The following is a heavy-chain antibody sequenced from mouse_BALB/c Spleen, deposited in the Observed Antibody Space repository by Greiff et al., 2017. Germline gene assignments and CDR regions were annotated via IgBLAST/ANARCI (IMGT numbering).Heavy chain of an antibody. CDR2: IRNKANGSTT. CDR1: GFTFTDYY. D-gene: IGHD1-1*02. J-gene: IGHJ4*01. Sequence: EVQRVESGAGLVQPGGSLRLSCATSGFTFTDYYMSWVRQPPGKALEWLGFIRNKANGSTTEYSATVKGQFTISRDNSQSILYLQMNTRRAEDSATSDCARDIGGACAMDYWGQGTSVTVSS. V-gene: IGHV7-3*02. CDR3: ARDIGGACAMDY.